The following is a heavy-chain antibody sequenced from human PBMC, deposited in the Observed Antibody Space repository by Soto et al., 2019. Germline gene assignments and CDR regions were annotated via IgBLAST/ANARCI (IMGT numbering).Heavy chain of an antibody. D-gene: IGHD6-13*01. CDR2: ISYDGSNN. CDR1: GFTFSSYG. CDR3: AKDRGSWSYFDY. J-gene: IGHJ4*02. V-gene: IGHV3-30*18. Sequence: VQLVESGGGVVQPGRSLRLSCAASGFTFSSYGMHWVRQAPGKGLEWVAVISYDGSNNYYADSVKGRFTISRDNSKNTLYLQMNSLRAEDTAVYYCAKDRGSWSYFDYWGQGTLVPVSS.